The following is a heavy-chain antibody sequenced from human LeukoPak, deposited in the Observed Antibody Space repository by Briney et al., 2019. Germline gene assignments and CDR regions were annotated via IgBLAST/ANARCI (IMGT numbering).Heavy chain of an antibody. CDR3: ARHATCTGGSCYQLDY. J-gene: IGHJ4*02. CDR1: GYSFTTYW. Sequence: GESLKISCKGSGYSFTTYWIGWVRQMPGKGLELMGIIYLGDSDTRYSPSFEGQVTISADKSISTAYLQWSSLKASDTAMYYCARHATCTGGSCYQLDYWGQGTLVTVSS. D-gene: IGHD2-15*01. V-gene: IGHV5-51*01. CDR2: IYLGDSDT.